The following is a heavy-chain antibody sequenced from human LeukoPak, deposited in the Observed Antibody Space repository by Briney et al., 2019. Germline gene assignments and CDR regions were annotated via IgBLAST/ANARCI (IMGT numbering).Heavy chain of an antibody. CDR2: IYSSGST. V-gene: IGHV3-53*01. J-gene: IGHJ4*02. CDR1: GFSVSSKY. Sequence: PGGSLRLSCAASGFSVSSKYMSWVRQAPGKGLTWVSVIYSSGSTYYADSVKGRFAISRDDSKNTLHLQMNSLRAEDTAMYYCTRAHGRITRDAYLDYWGQGTLVTVSS. CDR3: TRAHGRITRDAYLDY. D-gene: IGHD3-10*01.